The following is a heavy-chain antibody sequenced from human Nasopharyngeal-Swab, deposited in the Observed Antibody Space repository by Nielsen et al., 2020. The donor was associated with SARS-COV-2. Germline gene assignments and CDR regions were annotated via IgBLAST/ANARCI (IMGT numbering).Heavy chain of an antibody. CDR2: INPYSGGT. CDR1: GYTFTDYY. Sequence: PSVKVSCKASGYTFTDYYIHWVRQAPGQGLEWMGRINPYSGGTNYAQKFQGRVTMTRDTSINTAYMELRSDDTAVYYCARTLVSTFDSGTYWTINYWGQGTLVTVSS. CDR3: ARTLVSTFDSGTYWTINY. V-gene: IGHV1-2*06. D-gene: IGHD3-10*01. J-gene: IGHJ4*02.